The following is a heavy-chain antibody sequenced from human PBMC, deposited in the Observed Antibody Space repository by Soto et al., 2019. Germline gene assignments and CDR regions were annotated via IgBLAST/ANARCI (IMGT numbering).Heavy chain of an antibody. D-gene: IGHD2-2*01. J-gene: IGHJ3*01. CDR3: ARPQYLPDDVFDV. V-gene: IGHV3-21*01. CDR2: INSRADYT. Sequence: EVQLVESGGGPVKSGQSLRLSCVASGFTLSNYRMTWVRQGPGKGLEWVSSINSRADYTHYTESVKGRFTISRDNAKNTLYLQMSSLRAEDTAVYYCARPQYLPDDVFDVWGRGTVVTVSS. CDR1: GFTLSNYR.